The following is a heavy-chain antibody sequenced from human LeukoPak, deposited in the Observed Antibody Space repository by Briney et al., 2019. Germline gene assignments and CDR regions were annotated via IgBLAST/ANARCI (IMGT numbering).Heavy chain of an antibody. CDR1: GGSISSGGYY. Sequence: SETLSLTCTVSGGSISSGGYYWSWIRQPPGKGLEWIGEINHSGSTNYNPSLKGRVTISVDTSKNQFSLKLSSVTAADTAVYYCARGWLQLPVDYWGQGTLVTVSS. D-gene: IGHD5-12*01. J-gene: IGHJ4*02. V-gene: IGHV4-39*07. CDR2: INHSGST. CDR3: ARGWLQLPVDY.